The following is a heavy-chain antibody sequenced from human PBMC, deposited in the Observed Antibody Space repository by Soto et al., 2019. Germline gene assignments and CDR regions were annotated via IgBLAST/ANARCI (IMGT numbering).Heavy chain of an antibody. D-gene: IGHD5-18*01. J-gene: IGHJ6*02. CDR1: GGTFSSYA. Sequence: QVRLVQSGAEVKKPGSSVKVSCKASGGTFSSYAISWVRQAPGQGLEWMVGIIPIFGTANYAQKFQGRVTITEXXXAXXDDMVLSSLGSEDTAVYYCASVDTAISYYYYGMDVWGQGTTVTVSS. V-gene: IGHV1-69*12. CDR2: IIPIFGTA. CDR3: ASVDTAISYYYYGMDV.